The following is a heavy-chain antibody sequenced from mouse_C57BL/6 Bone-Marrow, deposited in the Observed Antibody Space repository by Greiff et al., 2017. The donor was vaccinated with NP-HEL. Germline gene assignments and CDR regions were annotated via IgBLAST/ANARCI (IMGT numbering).Heavy chain of an antibody. CDR2: INPYNGGT. Sequence: EVQGVESGPVLVKPGASVKMSCKASGYTFTDYYMNWVKQSHGKSLEWIGVINPYNGGTSYNQKFKGKATLTVDKSSSTAYMELNSLTSEDSAVYYCARGTWFAYWGQGTLVTVSA. CDR1: GYTFTDYY. J-gene: IGHJ3*01. CDR3: ARGTWFAY. V-gene: IGHV1-19*01.